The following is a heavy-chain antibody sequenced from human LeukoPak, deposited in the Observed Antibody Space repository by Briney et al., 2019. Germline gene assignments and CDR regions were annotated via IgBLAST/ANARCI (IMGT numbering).Heavy chain of an antibody. J-gene: IGHJ5*02. V-gene: IGHV4-30-4*01. CDR2: IYYSGST. CDR3: AMEIEVWFDP. D-gene: IGHD3-3*01. Sequence: PSQTLSLTCTVSGGSISSGEYHWTWIRQPPGKGREWNGNIYYSGSTYYKSSLKSRITKSVDTSKNQFSLQLSSVTAADTVVYFGAMEIEVWFDPWGQGTLVTVSS. CDR1: GGSISSGEYH.